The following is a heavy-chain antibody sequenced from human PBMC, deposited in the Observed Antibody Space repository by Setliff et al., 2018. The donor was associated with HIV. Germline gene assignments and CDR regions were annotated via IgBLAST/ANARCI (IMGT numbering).Heavy chain of an antibody. J-gene: IGHJ5*02. CDR1: GGSASNSRYY. Sequence: SETLSLTCTVSGGSASNSRYYWAWIRQPPGKGLEYIGSIYYNEKTYYSPSLKSRVTISIDTSKNQFSLNLTSVTAAYSAVYYCASRVYYYDSNNFLREEGFDPWGQGTLVTVSS. D-gene: IGHD3-22*01. CDR3: ASRVYYYDSNNFLREEGFDP. V-gene: IGHV4-39*01. CDR2: IYYNEKT.